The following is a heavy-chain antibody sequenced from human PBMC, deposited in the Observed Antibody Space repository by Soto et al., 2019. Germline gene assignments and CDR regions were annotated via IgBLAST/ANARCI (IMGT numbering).Heavy chain of an antibody. D-gene: IGHD3-22*01. CDR2: VFTSENT. CDR3: TRVRITMIAYY. Sequence: QVQLQESGPGLVKPSETLYLTCNVSGTSVTSYSYYWNWIRQTPGKGLEWIGYVFTSENTKYNPSLKGRASISVDASKNQFSLTLTSVTAADTAVYYCTRVRITMIAYYWGPGTLVTVSS. V-gene: IGHV4-61*01. CDR1: GTSVTSYSYY. J-gene: IGHJ4*02.